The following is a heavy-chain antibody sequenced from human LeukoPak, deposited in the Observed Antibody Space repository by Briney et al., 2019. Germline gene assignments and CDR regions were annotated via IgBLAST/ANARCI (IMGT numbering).Heavy chain of an antibody. Sequence: PGGSLRLSCAASGFTFSSYEMNWVRQAPGKGLEWVSYISSSGSTIYYADSVKGRFTISRDNAKNSLYLQMNSLRAEDTAVYYCARDPYSYDTSGPKPFDYWGQGTLVTVSS. CDR2: ISSSGSTI. D-gene: IGHD3-3*01. V-gene: IGHV3-48*03. J-gene: IGHJ4*02. CDR3: ARDPYSYDTSGPKPFDY. CDR1: GFTFSSYE.